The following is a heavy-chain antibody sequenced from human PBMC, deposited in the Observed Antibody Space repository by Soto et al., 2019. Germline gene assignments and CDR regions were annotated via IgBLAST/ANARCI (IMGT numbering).Heavy chain of an antibody. Sequence: ASVKVSCKASGYTFTSYGISWVRQAPGQGLEWMGWISAYNGNTNYAQKLQGRVTMTTDTSTSTAYMELRSLRSDDTAVYYCARGSTGFGIHWDYYYGMDVWGQVTTVTVSS. J-gene: IGHJ6*02. V-gene: IGHV1-18*01. CDR3: ARGSTGFGIHWDYYYGMDV. CDR2: ISAYNGNT. CDR1: GYTFTSYG. D-gene: IGHD3-10*01.